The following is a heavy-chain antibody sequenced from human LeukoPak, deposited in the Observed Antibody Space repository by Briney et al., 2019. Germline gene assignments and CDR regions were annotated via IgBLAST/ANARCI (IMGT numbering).Heavy chain of an antibody. CDR1: GYTFTDMY. V-gene: IGHV1-2*02. Sequence: GASVRVSCTASGYTFTDMYLHWVRQVPGQGFEWMGSINPNSGVTNYRQKFQGRVTMTRATSISTAYMEVNRLTSEDTAIYYCAGVEGLSDSPRSLPYWGQGALVSVSA. CDR3: AGVEGLSDSPRSLPY. D-gene: IGHD2-21*02. J-gene: IGHJ4*02. CDR2: INPNSGVT.